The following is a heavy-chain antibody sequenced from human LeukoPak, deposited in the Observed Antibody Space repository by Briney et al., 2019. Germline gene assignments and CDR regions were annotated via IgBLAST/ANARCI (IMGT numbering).Heavy chain of an antibody. V-gene: IGHV3-30*18. CDR1: GFTFSSYG. Sequence: GGSLRLSCAASGFTFSSYGMHWVRQAPGKGLEWVAVISYDASNKYYADSVKGRFTISRDNSKNTLYLQMNSLRAEDTAVYYCAKDLEQQLDGYYFDYWGQGTLVTVSS. D-gene: IGHD6-13*01. J-gene: IGHJ4*02. CDR2: ISYDASNK. CDR3: AKDLEQQLDGYYFDY.